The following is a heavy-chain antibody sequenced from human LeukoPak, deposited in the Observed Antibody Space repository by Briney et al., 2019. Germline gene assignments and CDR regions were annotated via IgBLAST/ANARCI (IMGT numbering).Heavy chain of an antibody. Sequence: SQTLSLTCTVSGGSISSGSYYWSWIRQPPGKGLEWIGYIYYSGSTNYNPSLKSRVTISVDTSKNQFSLKLSSVTAADTAVYYCARQQLVLWFDPWGQGTLVTVSS. V-gene: IGHV4-61*01. CDR3: ARQQLVLWFDP. D-gene: IGHD6-13*01. CDR2: IYYSGST. CDR1: GGSISSGSYY. J-gene: IGHJ5*02.